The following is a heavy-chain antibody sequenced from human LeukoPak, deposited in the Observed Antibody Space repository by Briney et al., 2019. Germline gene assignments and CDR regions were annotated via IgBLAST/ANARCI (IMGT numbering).Heavy chain of an antibody. Sequence: PGGSLRLSCAASGFNFSSYWMHWVRQAPGKGLVWVSRINSDGSSITYADSVKGRFTLSRDNAKNKLYLQMNSLRAEDTAVYYCARMAAVAGTNYWGPGSLVTVSS. V-gene: IGHV3-74*03. J-gene: IGHJ4*02. CDR1: GFNFSSYW. CDR2: INSDGSSI. D-gene: IGHD6-19*01. CDR3: ARMAAVAGTNY.